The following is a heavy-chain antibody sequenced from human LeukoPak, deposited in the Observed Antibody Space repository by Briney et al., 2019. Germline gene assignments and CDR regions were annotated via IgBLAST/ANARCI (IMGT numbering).Heavy chain of an antibody. CDR2: IIPIFGTA. CDR3: ARGRPLYNWNDNYYYYYGMDV. Sequence: SVTVSCKASGGTFSSYAISWVRQAPGQGLEWMGGIIPIFGTANYAQKFQGRVTITADESTSTAYMELSSLRSEDTAVYYCARGRPLYNWNDNYYYYYGMDVWGQGTTVTVSS. D-gene: IGHD1-20*01. V-gene: IGHV1-69*01. CDR1: GGTFSSYA. J-gene: IGHJ6*02.